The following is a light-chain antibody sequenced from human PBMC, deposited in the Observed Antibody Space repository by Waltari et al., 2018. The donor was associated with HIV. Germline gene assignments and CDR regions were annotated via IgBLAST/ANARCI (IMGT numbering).Light chain of an antibody. Sequence: EIVLTQSPVTLSVSPGASATVSCRASQSVSTKVAWYQQKPGRAPTLLVYDASTTAPGVPDRFSGSGSGTEFTLSILSLQSEDFARYFCQQYNSWPQTFGRGTQVDIK. J-gene: IGKJ1*01. CDR2: DAS. V-gene: IGKV3-15*01. CDR3: QQYNSWPQT. CDR1: QSVSTK.